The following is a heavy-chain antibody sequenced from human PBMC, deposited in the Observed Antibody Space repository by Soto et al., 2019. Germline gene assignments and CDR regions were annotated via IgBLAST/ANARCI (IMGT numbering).Heavy chain of an antibody. CDR1: GGIFSDYG. CDR3: ARGWDHYDSSGLLTWFDP. D-gene: IGHD3-22*01. V-gene: IGHV1-69*13. Sequence: GASVKVSCKASGGIFSDYGINWVRQAPGQGLEWMGGIIPIFGTANYAQKFQGRVTITADESTTTAYMELSSLRSEDTAVYYCARGWDHYDSSGLLTWFDPWGQGTLVTVSS. CDR2: IIPIFGTA. J-gene: IGHJ5*02.